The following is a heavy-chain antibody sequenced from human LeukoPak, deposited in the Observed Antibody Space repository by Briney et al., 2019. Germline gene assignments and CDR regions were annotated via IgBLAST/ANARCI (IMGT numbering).Heavy chain of an antibody. J-gene: IGHJ6*03. CDR2: INSDGSST. CDR3: ARAEATYYDFWSGYLYYYYYMDV. Sequence: QPGGSLGLSCAASGFTFSSYWMHWVRQAPGKGLVWVSRINSDGSSTSYADSVKGRFTISRDNAKNTLYLQMNSLRAEDTAVYYCARAEATYYDFWSGYLYYYYYMDVWGKGTTVTVSS. V-gene: IGHV3-74*01. CDR1: GFTFSSYW. D-gene: IGHD3-3*01.